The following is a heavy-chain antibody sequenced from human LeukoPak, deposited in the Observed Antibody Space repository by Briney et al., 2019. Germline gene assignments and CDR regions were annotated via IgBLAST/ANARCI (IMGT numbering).Heavy chain of an antibody. V-gene: IGHV4-4*07. Sequence: SETLSLTCTVSGSSLTSYYWTWIRQPTGKGLEWVGRVYTSGSTNYNPSLKSRVTMSVHTSKNQFSLKLDSVTAADTAVYYCATQTQYGSSYDYWGQGTLVTVSS. D-gene: IGHD6-6*01. J-gene: IGHJ4*02. CDR2: VYTSGST. CDR3: ATQTQYGSSYDY. CDR1: GSSLTSYY.